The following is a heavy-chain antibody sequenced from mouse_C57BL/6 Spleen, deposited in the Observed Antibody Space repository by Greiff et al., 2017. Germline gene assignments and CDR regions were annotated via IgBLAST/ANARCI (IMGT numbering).Heavy chain of an antibody. D-gene: IGHD1-1*01. CDR2: IYPGDGDT. V-gene: IGHV1-82*01. J-gene: IGHJ4*01. Sequence: VQLQQSGPELVKPGASVKISCKASGYAFSSSWMNWVKQRPGKGLEWIGRIYPGDGDTNYNGKFKGKATLTADKSSSTAYMQLSSLTSEDSAVYFCARSVYYYGSSSSDYAMDYRGQGTSVTVSS. CDR3: ARSVYYYGSSSSDYAMDY. CDR1: GYAFSSSW.